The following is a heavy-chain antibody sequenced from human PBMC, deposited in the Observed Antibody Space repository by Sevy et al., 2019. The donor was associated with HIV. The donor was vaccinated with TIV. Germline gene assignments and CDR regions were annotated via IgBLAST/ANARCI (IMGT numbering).Heavy chain of an antibody. CDR3: ARLDLTPGIAAGGNYYGMDV. CDR1: GYKFTRYW. D-gene: IGHD6-13*01. V-gene: IGHV5-51*01. CDR2: IYPGDPDT. J-gene: IGHJ6*02. Sequence: GESLKISCKGFGYKFTRYWIGWVRQMPGKGLEWMGIIYPGDPDTRYSLSIQGQVTISADKSISTSYLPWSSLKSSDTARYYGARLDLTPGIAAGGNYYGMDVWGQGTTVTVSS.